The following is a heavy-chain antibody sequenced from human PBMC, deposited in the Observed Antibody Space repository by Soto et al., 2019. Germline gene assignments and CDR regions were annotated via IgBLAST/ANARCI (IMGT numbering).Heavy chain of an antibody. CDR2: IYYSGST. CDR1: GGSISSYY. V-gene: IGHV4-59*01. Sequence: NPSETLSLTCTVSGGSISSYYWSWIRQPPGKGLEWIGYIYYSGSTNYNPSLKSRVTISVDTSKNQFSLKLSSVTAADTAVYYCARDAPFAISTRYYYYCGMDVWGQGTTVTVCS. J-gene: IGHJ6*02. D-gene: IGHD3-9*01. CDR3: ARDAPFAISTRYYYYCGMDV.